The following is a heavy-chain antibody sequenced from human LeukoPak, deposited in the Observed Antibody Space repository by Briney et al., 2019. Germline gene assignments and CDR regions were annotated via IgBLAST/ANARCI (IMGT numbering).Heavy chain of an antibody. D-gene: IGHD1-1*01. CDR2: ISWNSGTI. CDR3: AKAGTTGTTPFYYYMDV. CDR1: GFTFDDYA. V-gene: IGHV3-9*03. Sequence: PGGSLRLSCAASGFTFDDYAMHWVRQAPGKGLEWVSGISWNSGTIGYADSVKGRFTISRDNAKNSLYLQMNSLRAEDMALYYCAKAGTTGTTPFYYYMDVWGKGTTVTVSS. J-gene: IGHJ6*03.